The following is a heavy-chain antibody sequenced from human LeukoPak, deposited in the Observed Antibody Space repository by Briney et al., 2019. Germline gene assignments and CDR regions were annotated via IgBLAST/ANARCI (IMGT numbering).Heavy chain of an antibody. CDR3: ARDTCSRWQTDY. V-gene: IGHV3-11*06. CDR2: ISGSSTYT. J-gene: IGHJ4*02. CDR1: GFSLSDYY. Sequence: GGSLRLSCAASGFSLSDYYMTWIRQAAGKGLEWVSYISGSSTYTNYADSVKGRFTISRDNAENSLYLQMNGLRTEDTAIYYCARDTCSRWQTDYWGQGTLVTVSS. D-gene: IGHD4-23*01.